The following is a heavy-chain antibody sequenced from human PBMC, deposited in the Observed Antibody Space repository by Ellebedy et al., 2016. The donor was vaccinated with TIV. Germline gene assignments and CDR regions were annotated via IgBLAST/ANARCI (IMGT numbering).Heavy chain of an antibody. D-gene: IGHD3-22*01. Sequence: GESLKISCQASGYSFTNYGIGWVRQMSGKGLEWMGLIYPSESNTRYSPSFEGQVTISADGSIATAYLQWDSLKASDSAIYYCARTHRGYYHFDSWGQGTLVTVSS. CDR2: IYPSESNT. V-gene: IGHV5-51*01. CDR3: ARTHRGYYHFDS. CDR1: GYSFTNYG. J-gene: IGHJ4*02.